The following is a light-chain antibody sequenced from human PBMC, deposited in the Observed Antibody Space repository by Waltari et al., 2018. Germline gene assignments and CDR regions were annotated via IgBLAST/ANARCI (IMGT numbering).Light chain of an antibody. V-gene: IGLV1-51*01. CDR3: ATWDNSLRNVV. CDR1: SSNIGNYY. Sequence: QSVLTQPPSVSAAPGQKVTISCSGSSSNIGNYYVSWYHQRPGAAPILLIYDNNKRPSGIPDRFSAAKSGTSATLAITGLQIGDEADYYCATWDNSLRNVVFGGGTKLTVL. J-gene: IGLJ2*01. CDR2: DNN.